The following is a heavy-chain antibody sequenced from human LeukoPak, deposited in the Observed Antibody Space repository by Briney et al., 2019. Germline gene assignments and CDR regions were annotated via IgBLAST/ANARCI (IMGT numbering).Heavy chain of an antibody. CDR2: ISYDGSNK. J-gene: IGHJ6*02. CDR1: GFTFSSYG. CDR3: AKDSIAVAGYLTYYYYYGMDV. V-gene: IGHV3-30*18. Sequence: GGSLRPSCAASGFTFSSYGMHWVRQAPGKGLEWVAVISYDGSNKYYADSVKGRFTISRDNSKNTLYLQMNSLRAEDTAVYYCAKDSIAVAGYLTYYYYYGMDVWGQGTTVTVSS. D-gene: IGHD6-19*01.